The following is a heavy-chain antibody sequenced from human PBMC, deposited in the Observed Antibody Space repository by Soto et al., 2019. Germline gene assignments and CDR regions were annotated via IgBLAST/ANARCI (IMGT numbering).Heavy chain of an antibody. Sequence: QLQLQESGSGLVKPSETLSLTCTVSGGSVSSSSYYWGWIRQPLGKGLEWIGSIYYSGSTYYNPSLKSRVTISVDTSKNQFSLKLSSVTAADTAVYYCARHTWGRQRGWFDPWGQGTLVTVSS. CDR1: GGSVSSSSYY. CDR3: ARHTWGRQRGWFDP. CDR2: IYYSGST. D-gene: IGHD2-2*01. J-gene: IGHJ5*02. V-gene: IGHV4-39*01.